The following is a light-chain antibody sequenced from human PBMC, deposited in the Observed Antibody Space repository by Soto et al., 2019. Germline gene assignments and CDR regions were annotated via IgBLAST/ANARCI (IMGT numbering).Light chain of an antibody. CDR2: DSS. CDR1: QSVSNNY. J-gene: IGKJ2*01. CDR3: HQYGSCSPYT. Sequence: EVVLTQSPGTLSLSPGESATLSCRASQSVSNNYFAWYQQKPSQAPRLLIFDSSDSTTGIPDMFSGSGSGSDFYLTISRLEPEDFAVYYFHQYGSCSPYTFGQGTKLEIK. V-gene: IGKV3-20*01.